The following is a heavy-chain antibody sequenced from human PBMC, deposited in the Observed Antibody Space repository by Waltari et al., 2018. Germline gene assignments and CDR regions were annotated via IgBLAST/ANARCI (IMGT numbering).Heavy chain of an antibody. D-gene: IGHD3-10*01. CDR3: ARVGDEEYFDY. CDR2: ISSSSSYI. J-gene: IGHJ4*02. Sequence: EVQLVESGGGLVKPGGSLRLSCAASGFPFSSYSMHWVRQAPGKGLEWVSSISSSSSYIYYADSVKGRFTISRDNAKNSLYLQMNSLRAEDTAVYYCARVGDEEYFDYWGQGTLVTVSS. V-gene: IGHV3-21*01. CDR1: GFPFSSYS.